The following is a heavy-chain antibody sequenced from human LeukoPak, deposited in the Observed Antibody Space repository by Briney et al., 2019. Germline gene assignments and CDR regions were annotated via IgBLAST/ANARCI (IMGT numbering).Heavy chain of an antibody. CDR3: ARGVVLRYFDWLSGPDY. V-gene: IGHV4-34*09. CDR1: GGSFSGYY. J-gene: IGHJ4*02. Sequence: SETLSLTCAVYGGSFSGYYWSWIRQPPGKGLEWIGEINHSGSTNYNPSLKSRVTISVDTSKNQFSLKLSSVTAADTAVYYCARGVVLRYFDWLSGPDYWGQGTLVTVSS. D-gene: IGHD3-9*01. CDR2: INHSGST.